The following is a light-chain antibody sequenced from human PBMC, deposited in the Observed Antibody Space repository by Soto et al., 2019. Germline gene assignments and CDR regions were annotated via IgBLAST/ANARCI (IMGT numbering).Light chain of an antibody. V-gene: IGLV2-11*01. CDR2: DVN. CDR3: CSYAGRYGVL. CDR1: SSDVGGYKY. Sequence: QSALTQPRSVSGSPGQSVTISCTGTSSDVGGYKYVSWYQQHPGKAPKLMIYDVNNRPSGVPDRFSGSKSGNTASLTISGLQAEDEADYYCCSYAGRYGVLFGGGTKLTVL. J-gene: IGLJ3*02.